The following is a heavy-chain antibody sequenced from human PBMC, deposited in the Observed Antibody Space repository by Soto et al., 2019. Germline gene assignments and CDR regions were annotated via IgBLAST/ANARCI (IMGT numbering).Heavy chain of an antibody. CDR3: ASGSITSTHRRINY. Sequence: QVQLVESGGGVVQPGRSLRLSCAASGFTFSSYGMHWVRQASGKGLEWVAVIWYDGSNKYYTDSVKGRFTISRDNSRNTMYLQMNILSTEDTCLFYHASGSITSTHRRINYWGQGILVTVSS. CDR1: GFTFSSYG. D-gene: IGHD5-12*01. CDR2: IWYDGSNK. J-gene: IGHJ4*02. V-gene: IGHV3-33*01.